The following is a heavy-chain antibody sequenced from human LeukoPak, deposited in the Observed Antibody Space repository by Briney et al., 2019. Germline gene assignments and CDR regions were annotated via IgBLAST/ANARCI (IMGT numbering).Heavy chain of an antibody. CDR2: ISGSGGST. CDR3: AKESGGSYYPYNWSDP. V-gene: IGHV3-23*01. J-gene: IGHJ5*02. D-gene: IGHD1-26*01. CDR1: GFTFSSYA. Sequence: GGSLRLSCAASGFTFSSYAMHWVRQAPGKGLEWVSAISGSGGSTYYADSVKGRFTISRDNSKNTLYLQMNSLRAEDTAVYYCAKESGGSYYPYNWSDPWGQGTLVTVSS.